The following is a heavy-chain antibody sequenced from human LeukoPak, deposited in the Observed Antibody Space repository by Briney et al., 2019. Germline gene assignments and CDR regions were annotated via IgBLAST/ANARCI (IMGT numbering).Heavy chain of an antibody. D-gene: IGHD6-19*01. CDR3: AKVRWDNSGWYYLDN. Sequence: GGSLRLSCAASGFTFSSYAMSWVRQAPGRGLEWVSAISGSGGSTYYADSVKGRFTISRDNSKNTLYLQMNSLRADDTAVYYCAKVRWDNSGWYYLDNWGQGALVTVSS. CDR2: ISGSGGST. J-gene: IGHJ4*02. CDR1: GFTFSSYA. V-gene: IGHV3-23*01.